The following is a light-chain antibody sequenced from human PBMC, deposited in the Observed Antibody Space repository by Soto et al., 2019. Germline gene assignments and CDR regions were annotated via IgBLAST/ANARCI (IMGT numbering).Light chain of an antibody. CDR3: QQDNSYS. J-gene: IGKJ1*01. CDR2: HAS. V-gene: IGKV1-5*01. Sequence: MTQSPATLSAFVGDRDTISCRASQSISNCLAWYQQKPGTAPKVLIYHASNLQSGVPSRFSGSGSGTEFTLTISSLQPDDFATYYCQQDNSYSFGQGTKVDIK. CDR1: QSISNC.